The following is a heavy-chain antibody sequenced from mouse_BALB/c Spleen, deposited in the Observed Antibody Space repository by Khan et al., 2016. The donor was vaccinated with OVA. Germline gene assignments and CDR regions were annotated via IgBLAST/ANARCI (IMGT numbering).Heavy chain of an antibody. Sequence: EVKLVESGGDLVKPGGSLKLSCAASGFTFSTYGMSWVRQTPDKRLEWVAAISSGGSYTYYPDSVKGRFTISRDNAKNTLNLQMSSLKSEDTAMYYCTRLAYYYNSEGFAYWGQGTLVTVSA. D-gene: IGHD1-1*01. J-gene: IGHJ3*01. V-gene: IGHV5-6*01. CDR3: TRLAYYYNSEGFAY. CDR1: GFTFSTYG. CDR2: ISSGGSYT.